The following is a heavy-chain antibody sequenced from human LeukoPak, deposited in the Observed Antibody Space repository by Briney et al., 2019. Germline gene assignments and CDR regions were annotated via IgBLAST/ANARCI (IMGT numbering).Heavy chain of an antibody. Sequence: PSETLSLTCAVYGGSFSGYYWSWIRQPPGKGLEWIGEINHSGSTNYNPSLKSRVTISVGTSKNQFSLKLSSVTAANTAVYYCARLRGPPLTGYYKGYYYYGMDVWGQGTTVTVSS. CDR3: ARLRGPPLTGYYKGYYYYGMDV. D-gene: IGHD3-9*01. V-gene: IGHV4-34*01. CDR2: INHSGST. J-gene: IGHJ6*02. CDR1: GGSFSGYY.